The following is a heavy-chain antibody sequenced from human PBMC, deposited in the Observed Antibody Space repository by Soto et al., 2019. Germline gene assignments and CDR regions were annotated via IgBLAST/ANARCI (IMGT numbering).Heavy chain of an antibody. CDR2: INHSGST. V-gene: IGHV4-34*01. D-gene: IGHD2-15*01. CDR1: GGSFSGYY. Sequence: QVQLQQWGAGLLKPSETLSLTCAVYGGSFSGYYWSWIRQPPGKGLEWIGEINHSGSTNYNPSLKSRDTISVDTSKNQFSLKLSSVTAADTAVYYCARGSDCSGGSCYSVPWFDPWGQGTLVTVSS. CDR3: ARGSDCSGGSCYSVPWFDP. J-gene: IGHJ5*02.